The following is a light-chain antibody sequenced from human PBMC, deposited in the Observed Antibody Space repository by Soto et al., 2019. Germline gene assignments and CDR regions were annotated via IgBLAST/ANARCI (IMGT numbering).Light chain of an antibody. CDR2: EVT. CDR3: CSYTSYRPYV. Sequence: QSALTQPASVSGSPGQSITIPCTGTSSDIGNYNSVSWYQQHPRKAPKLIIFEVTNRPSGVSDRFSGSKSGNTASLTISGLQADDEADYYCCSYTSYRPYVFGSGTKLTVL. V-gene: IGLV2-14*01. J-gene: IGLJ1*01. CDR1: SSDIGNYNS.